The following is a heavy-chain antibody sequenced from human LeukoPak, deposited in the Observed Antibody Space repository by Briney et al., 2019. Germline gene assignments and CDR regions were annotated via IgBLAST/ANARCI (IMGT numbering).Heavy chain of an antibody. D-gene: IGHD3-10*01. V-gene: IGHV3-74*01. CDR3: AKDIRRPSSSSGAFDI. CDR2: ISSDGSDI. CDR1: GFTFSSSW. J-gene: IGHJ3*02. Sequence: GGSLRLSCVVSGFTFSSSWMHWVRQAPGRGLVYVSRISSDGSDIFYADSVKGRFTISRDNSKNMLYLQMNSLRAEDTAVYYCAKDIRRPSSSSGAFDIWGQGTMVTVSS.